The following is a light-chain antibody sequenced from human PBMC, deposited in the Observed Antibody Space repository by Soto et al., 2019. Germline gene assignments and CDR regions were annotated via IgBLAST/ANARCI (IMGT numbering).Light chain of an antibody. CDR1: QSVGPN. Sequence: EILMTQSPSTLSVSQEERATLSCRASQSVGPNLVWYQQKFGQAPTLLIYAVSTRATGVPDRSSGSGSGTEFTLTISSLQPEDVAVYYCHQYNNWPSWTFGQGTKVDIK. CDR3: HQYNNWPSWT. CDR2: AVS. V-gene: IGKV3-15*01. J-gene: IGKJ1*01.